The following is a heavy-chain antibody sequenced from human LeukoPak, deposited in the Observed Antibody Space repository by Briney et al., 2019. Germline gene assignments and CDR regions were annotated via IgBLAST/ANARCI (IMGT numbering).Heavy chain of an antibody. CDR1: GFTFSIYA. Sequence: PGGSLRLSCAASGFTFSIYAMNWVRQAPGKGLEWVSAISGRCGSTYYAASVKGRFTISRDNSKNTLYLQMNSLRAEDTAVYYCATEGDDSSDPFTGGQGTLVTVSS. CDR3: ATEGDDSSDPFT. CDR2: ISGRCGST. J-gene: IGHJ4*02. V-gene: IGHV3-23*01. D-gene: IGHD3-22*01.